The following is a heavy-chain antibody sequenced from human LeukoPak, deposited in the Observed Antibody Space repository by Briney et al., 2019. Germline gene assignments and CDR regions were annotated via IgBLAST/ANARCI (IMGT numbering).Heavy chain of an antibody. J-gene: IGHJ4*02. D-gene: IGHD3-22*01. CDR2: LRYDGSNK. CDR3: AREGLDSSGRPIGY. V-gene: IGHV3-30*02. CDR1: GFTFSSYG. Sequence: GGSLRLSCAASGFTFSSYGMHWVRQAPGKGLEWVAFLRYDGSNKNYADSVKGRFTIPRDNSKNTLYLQMNSLRAEDTAVYYCAREGLDSSGRPIGYWGQGTLVTVSS.